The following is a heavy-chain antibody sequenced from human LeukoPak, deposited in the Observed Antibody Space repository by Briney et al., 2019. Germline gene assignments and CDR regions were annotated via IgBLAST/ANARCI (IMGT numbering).Heavy chain of an antibody. CDR3: ARDLIAARLFDY. D-gene: IGHD6-6*01. J-gene: IGHJ4*02. CDR2: IYYSGST. CDR1: GGSISSSSYY. Sequence: PSETLSLTCTVSGGSISSSSYYWGWIRQPPWKGLEWIGSIYYSGSTYYNPSLKSRVTISVDTSKNQFSLKLSSVTAADTAVYYCARDLIAARLFDYWGQGTLVTVSS. V-gene: IGHV4-39*07.